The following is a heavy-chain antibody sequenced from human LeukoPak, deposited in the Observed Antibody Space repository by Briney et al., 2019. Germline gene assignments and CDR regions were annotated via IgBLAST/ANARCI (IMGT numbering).Heavy chain of an antibody. V-gene: IGHV3-7*03. CDR1: GVTFSRYW. J-gene: IGHJ6*04. Sequence: GGSLRLSCAASGVTFSRYWMSWVRQAPGKGLEWVANIKEDGSEKYYVDSVKGRFTISRDSAKNSLYLQMNSLRAEDTAVYYCARDPLEGLDVWGKGTTVTLSS. D-gene: IGHD1-1*01. CDR3: ARDPLEGLDV. CDR2: IKEDGSEK.